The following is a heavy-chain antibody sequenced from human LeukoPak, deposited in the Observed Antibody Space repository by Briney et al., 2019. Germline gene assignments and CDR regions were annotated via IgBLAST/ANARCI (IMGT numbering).Heavy chain of an antibody. Sequence: ASVTVSCKASGYTFTSYGISWVRQAPGQGLEWMGWISAYNGNTHCAQKLQGRVTMTTDTSTSTVYMELRSLRSDDTAVYYCARGSPPRRNYDSRGYYSYYFDYWGQGTLVTVSS. J-gene: IGHJ4*02. CDR1: GYTFTSYG. CDR3: ARGSPPRRNYDSRGYYSYYFDY. CDR2: ISAYNGNT. D-gene: IGHD3-22*01. V-gene: IGHV1-18*01.